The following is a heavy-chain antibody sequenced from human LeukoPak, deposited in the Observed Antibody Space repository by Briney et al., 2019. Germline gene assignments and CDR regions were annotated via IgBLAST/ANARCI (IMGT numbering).Heavy chain of an antibody. V-gene: IGHV4-4*07. CDR2: IYTSGYT. CDR1: DDSITIYY. D-gene: IGHD3/OR15-3a*01. J-gene: IGHJ4*02. CDR3: ARQTGSGLFILP. Sequence: SETLSLTCTVSDDSITIYYWSWIRQPAGKGLEWIGRIYTSGYTNYNPSLKSRVTISVDTSKNQFSLRLTSVTAADTAVYYCARQTGSGLFILPGGQGTLVTVSS.